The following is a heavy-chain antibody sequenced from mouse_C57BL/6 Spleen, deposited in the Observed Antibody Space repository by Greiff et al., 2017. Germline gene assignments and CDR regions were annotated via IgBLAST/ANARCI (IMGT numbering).Heavy chain of an antibody. CDR1: GYTFTSYW. V-gene: IGHV1-52*01. D-gene: IGHD1-1*01. J-gene: IGHJ3*01. CDR3: ARGYYYGSSYWFAY. Sequence: VQLQQSGAELVRPGSSVKLSCKASGYTFTSYWMHWVKQRPIQGLEWIGNIDPSDSETHYNQKFKDKATLTVDKSSSTAYMQLSSLTSEDSAVYYCARGYYYGSSYWFAYWGQGTLVTVSA. CDR2: IDPSDSET.